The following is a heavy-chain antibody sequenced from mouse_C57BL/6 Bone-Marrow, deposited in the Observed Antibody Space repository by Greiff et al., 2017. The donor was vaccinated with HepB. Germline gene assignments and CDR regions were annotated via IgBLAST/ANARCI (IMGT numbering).Heavy chain of an antibody. D-gene: IGHD2-5*01. J-gene: IGHJ3*01. Sequence: VQLQQPGAELVKPGASVKLSCKASGYTFTSYWMHWVKQRPGQGLEWIGMIHPNSGSTNYNEKFKSKATLTVDKSSSTAYMQLSSLTSEDSAVYYCARTTAYYSNSRFAYWGQGTLVTVSA. CDR2: IHPNSGST. CDR1: GYTFTSYW. V-gene: IGHV1-64*01. CDR3: ARTTAYYSNSRFAY.